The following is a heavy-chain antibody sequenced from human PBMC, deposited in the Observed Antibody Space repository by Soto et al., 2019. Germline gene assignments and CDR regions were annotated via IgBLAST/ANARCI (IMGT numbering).Heavy chain of an antibody. Sequence: GGSLRLSCAASGFTFSSYSMNWVRQAPGKGLEWVSSINNSSDYIYYADSMKGRFTISRDNAKNSLFLQMNSLRDEDTAVYYCARGDYYYYGMDVWGQGTTVTVSS. CDR2: INNSSDYI. CDR3: ARGDYYYYGMDV. J-gene: IGHJ6*02. V-gene: IGHV3-21*01. CDR1: GFTFSSYS.